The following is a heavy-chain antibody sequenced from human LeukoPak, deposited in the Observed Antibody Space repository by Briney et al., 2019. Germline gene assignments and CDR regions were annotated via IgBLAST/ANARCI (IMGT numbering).Heavy chain of an antibody. Sequence: SETLSLTCTVSGYSTSSGYYWGWIRQPPGKGLEWIGSIYHSGSTYYNPSLKSRVTISVDTSKNQFSLKLSSVTAADTAVYYCASAGYSSSWYGQADGWFDPWGQGTLVTVSS. V-gene: IGHV4-38-2*02. CDR3: ASAGYSSSWYGQADGWFDP. D-gene: IGHD6-13*01. CDR1: GYSTSSGYY. CDR2: IYHSGST. J-gene: IGHJ5*02.